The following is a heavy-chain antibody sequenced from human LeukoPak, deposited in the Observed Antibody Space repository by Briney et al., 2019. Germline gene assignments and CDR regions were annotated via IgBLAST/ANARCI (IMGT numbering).Heavy chain of an antibody. V-gene: IGHV3-13*01. J-gene: IGHJ6*02. CDR1: GFTFSSYD. D-gene: IGHD2-21*01. Sequence: GGSLRLSCAASGFTFSSYDMHWVRQKPGKGLEWVSTIHTAGDTYYPDSVKGRFAISRENARNSLSLQMNSLRAGDTAVYYCARGDYYYSGMDVWGQGTTVTVSS. CDR3: ARGDYYYSGMDV. CDR2: IHTAGDT.